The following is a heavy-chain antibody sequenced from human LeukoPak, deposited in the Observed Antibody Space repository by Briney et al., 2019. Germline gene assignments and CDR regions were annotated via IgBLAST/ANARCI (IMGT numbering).Heavy chain of an antibody. D-gene: IGHD6-19*01. J-gene: IGHJ4*02. CDR1: GFTSSSYW. CDR2: IKQDGSEK. V-gene: IGHV3-7*01. CDR3: ARDRGSSGWYEFDY. Sequence: AGSLRLSCAASGFTSSSYWMSWVREAPGKGLEWVANIKQDGSEKYYVDSVKGRFTISRDNAKNSLYLQMNSLRAEDTAVYYCARDRGSSGWYEFDYWGQGTLVTVSS.